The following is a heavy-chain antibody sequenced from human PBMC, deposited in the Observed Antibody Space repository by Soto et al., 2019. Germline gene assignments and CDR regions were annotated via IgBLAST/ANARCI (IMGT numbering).Heavy chain of an antibody. Sequence: EVQLLESGGGLVQPGGSLRLSCAASGFSFSAFAMSWVRQAPGKGLEWVSTISIGGDSTYYADSVKGRFTISRDNSKSTLFLHMNSLRAEDTALYYCAKEYYYGAGPDVWGQGTTVTVSS. CDR3: AKEYYYGAGPDV. D-gene: IGHD3-10*01. J-gene: IGHJ6*02. CDR2: ISIGGDST. CDR1: GFSFSAFA. V-gene: IGHV3-23*01.